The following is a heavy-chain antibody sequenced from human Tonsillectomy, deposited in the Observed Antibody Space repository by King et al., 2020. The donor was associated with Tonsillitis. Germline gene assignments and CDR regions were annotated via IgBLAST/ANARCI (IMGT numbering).Heavy chain of an antibody. V-gene: IGHV3-21*01. CDR2: ITSSSNYI. Sequence: VQLVESGGGLVKPGGSLRLSCAASGFTFSSYSMNWVRQAPGKGLEWVSFITSSSNYIYYADSVKGRFTRDNAKNSLYLQMNSLRAEDTAVYYCARGSVVQRTIDYLGQGTLVTVSS. J-gene: IGHJ4*02. D-gene: IGHD1-1*01. CDR3: ARGSVVQRTIDY. CDR1: GFTFSSYS.